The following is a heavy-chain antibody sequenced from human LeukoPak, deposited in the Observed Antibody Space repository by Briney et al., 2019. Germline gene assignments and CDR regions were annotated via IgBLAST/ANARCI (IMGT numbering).Heavy chain of an antibody. CDR2: ISAYNGNT. Sequence: ASVKVSCKASGYTFTSYGISWVRQAPGQGLEWMGWISAYNGNTNYAQKLQGRVTMTTDTSTSTAYMELSSLRSEDTAVYYCASQGGGCTNGVCTQTGRRDYYYYGMDVWGQGTTVTVSS. CDR1: GYTFTSYG. J-gene: IGHJ6*02. CDR3: ASQGGGCTNGVCTQTGRRDYYYYGMDV. D-gene: IGHD2-8*01. V-gene: IGHV1-18*01.